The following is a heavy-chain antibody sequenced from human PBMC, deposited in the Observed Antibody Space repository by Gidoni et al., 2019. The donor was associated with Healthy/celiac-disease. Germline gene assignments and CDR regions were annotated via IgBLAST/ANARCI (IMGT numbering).Heavy chain of an antibody. D-gene: IGHD3-22*01. J-gene: IGHJ6*02. Sequence: QVQLVQSGAEVKKPGASVKVSCKASGYTFTGSYMHWVRQAPGQGLEWMGWINPNSGGTNYAQKFQGRVTMTRDTSISTAYMELSRLRSDDTAVYYCAREQDSSGYLTAHYYYYGMDVWGQGTTVTVSS. CDR1: GYTFTGSY. CDR2: INPNSGGT. V-gene: IGHV1-2*02. CDR3: AREQDSSGYLTAHYYYYGMDV.